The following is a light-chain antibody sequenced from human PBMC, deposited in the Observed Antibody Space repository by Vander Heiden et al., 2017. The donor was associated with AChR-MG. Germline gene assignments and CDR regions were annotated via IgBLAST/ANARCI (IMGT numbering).Light chain of an antibody. Sequence: QSGLTQPRSVSGSPGQSVTISCTGTRSDVGTYDYVSWYQQNPDRAPKLMIYDVTKRPSGVPDRFSGSKSGNTASLTISGLQPEDEADYYCCAYAGNYIVIFGGGTKLTVL. V-gene: IGLV2-11*01. CDR3: CAYAGNYIVI. CDR1: RSDVGTYDY. CDR2: DVT. J-gene: IGLJ2*01.